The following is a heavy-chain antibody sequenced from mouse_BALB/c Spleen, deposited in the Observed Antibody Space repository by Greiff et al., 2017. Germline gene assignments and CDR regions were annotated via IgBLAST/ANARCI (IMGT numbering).Heavy chain of an antibody. V-gene: IGHV1-5*01. Sequence: EVQLQQSGTVLARPGASVKMSCKASGYTFTSYWMHWVKQRPGQGLEWIGAIYPGNSDTSYNQKFKGKAKLTAVTSTSTAYMELSSLTNEDSAVYYCTRGDWDVGDYFDYWGQGTTLTVSS. CDR1: GYTFTSYW. CDR2: IYPGNSDT. J-gene: IGHJ2*01. D-gene: IGHD4-1*01. CDR3: TRGDWDVGDYFDY.